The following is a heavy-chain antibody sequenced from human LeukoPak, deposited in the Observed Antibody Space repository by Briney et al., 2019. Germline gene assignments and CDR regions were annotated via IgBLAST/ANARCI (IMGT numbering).Heavy chain of an antibody. V-gene: IGHV4-34*01. J-gene: IGHJ4*02. Sequence: SETLSLTCPVYGGSFSGYYWSWIRQPPGKGLEWIGEINYSGNTNYNPSLKSRVTISVDTSKNQFSLKLSSVTAADTAVYYCARSDSSGWTMRSFGYWGQGTLVTVSS. CDR3: ARSDSSGWTMRSFGY. CDR2: INYSGNT. CDR1: GGSFSGYY. D-gene: IGHD6-19*01.